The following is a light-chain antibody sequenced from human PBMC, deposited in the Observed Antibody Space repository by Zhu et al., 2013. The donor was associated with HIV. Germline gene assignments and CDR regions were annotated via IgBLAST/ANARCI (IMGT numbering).Light chain of an antibody. Sequence: DIQMTQSPSSLSASVGDRVTITCRASQGIRNDLGWYQQKPGKAPKRLIYTTSSLESGVPSRFSGSGSVTEFTLTISSLQPEDYATYYCQQSYSTLGTFGPGTKVDI. CDR2: TTS. V-gene: IGKV1-17*01. J-gene: IGKJ3*01. CDR3: QQSYSTLGT. CDR1: QGIRND.